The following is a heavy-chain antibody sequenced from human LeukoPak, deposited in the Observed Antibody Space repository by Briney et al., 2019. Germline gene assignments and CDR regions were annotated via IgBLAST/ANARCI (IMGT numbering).Heavy chain of an antibody. CDR3: ARVRRDGYNSPDY. V-gene: IGHV4-39*07. CDR1: GGSISSSSYY. J-gene: IGHJ4*02. CDR2: IYYSGNT. D-gene: IGHD5-24*01. Sequence: SETLSLTCTVSGGSISSSSYYWGWIRQPPGKGLEWIGSIYYSGNTYYNPSLKSRVTISVDTSKNQFSLKLSSVTAADTAVYYCARVRRDGYNSPDYWGQGTLVTVSS.